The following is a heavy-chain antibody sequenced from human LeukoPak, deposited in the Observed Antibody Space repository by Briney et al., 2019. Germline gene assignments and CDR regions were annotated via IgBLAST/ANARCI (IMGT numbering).Heavy chain of an antibody. Sequence: ASVKVSCKASGYTFTSYGITWVRQAPGQGLEWMGWISVYSGNTNYAQKLQGRVIMTTDTSTTTAYMELRSLRSDDTAVYYCASNKYGSGGRYYYYMDVWGKGTTVTVSS. CDR1: GYTFTSYG. J-gene: IGHJ6*03. D-gene: IGHD3-10*01. CDR3: ASNKYGSGGRYYYYMDV. CDR2: ISVYSGNT. V-gene: IGHV1-18*01.